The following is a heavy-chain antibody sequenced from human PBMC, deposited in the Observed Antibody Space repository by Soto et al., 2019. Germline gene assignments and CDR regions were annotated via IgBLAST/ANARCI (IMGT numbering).Heavy chain of an antibody. D-gene: IGHD3-22*01. CDR3: ARTYYYDSSGPKRSQAQIGAFDI. CDR2: INPSGGST. CDR1: GYTFTSYY. V-gene: IGHV1-46*01. Sequence: GASVKVSCKASGYTFTSYYMHWVRQAPGQGLEWMGIINPSGGSTSYAQKFQGRVTMTRDTSTSTVYMELGSLRSEDTAVYYCARTYYYDSSGPKRSQAQIGAFDIWGQGTMVTVSS. J-gene: IGHJ3*02.